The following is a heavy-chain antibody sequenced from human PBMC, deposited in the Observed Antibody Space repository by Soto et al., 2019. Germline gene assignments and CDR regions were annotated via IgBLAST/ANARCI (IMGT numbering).Heavy chain of an antibody. CDR1: GFSFSSYA. V-gene: IGHV3-23*01. CDR2: TTDDGGRT. J-gene: IGHJ4*02. CDR3: AKGGGFGTGAYYNVAY. Sequence: EVQLLESGGGLVEPGGSLRLSCTASGFSFSSYAMTWVRQAPGKGLEWVSSTTDDGGRTFYADSVKGRFTISRDNSNNRLYVQMNSLSAEDTGLYYGAKGGGFGTGAYYNVAYWGQGTLVTVSS. D-gene: IGHD3-10*01.